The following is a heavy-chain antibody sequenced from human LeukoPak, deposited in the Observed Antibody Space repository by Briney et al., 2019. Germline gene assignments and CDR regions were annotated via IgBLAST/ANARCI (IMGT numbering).Heavy chain of an antibody. V-gene: IGHV4-59*11. J-gene: IGHJ4*02. CDR2: IDDSGNS. CDR1: GGSINSHN. Sequence: PSETLSLTCTVSGGSINSHNWTWIRQPPGKGLEWIRYIDDSGNSKYNPSLKSRVTISVDTSRNQFSLKLISVTAADTAVYYCVRESRLRSFDWFGSYFHYWGQGTLVTVSS. CDR3: VRESRLRSFDWFGSYFHY. D-gene: IGHD3-9*01.